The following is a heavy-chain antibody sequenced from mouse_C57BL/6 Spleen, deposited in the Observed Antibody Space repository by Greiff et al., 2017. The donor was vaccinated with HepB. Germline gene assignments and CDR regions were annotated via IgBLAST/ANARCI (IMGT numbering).Heavy chain of an antibody. CDR3: ARIYYGSSYFAY. D-gene: IGHD1-1*01. J-gene: IGHJ3*01. Sequence: VQLQQPGAELVKPGASVKLSCKASGYTFTSYWMHWVKQRPGQGLEWIGMIHPNSGSTNYNEKFKSKATLTVDKSSSTAYMQLSSLTSEDSAVYYCARIYYGSSYFAYWGQGTLVTVSA. CDR1: GYTFTSYW. CDR2: IHPNSGST. V-gene: IGHV1-64*01.